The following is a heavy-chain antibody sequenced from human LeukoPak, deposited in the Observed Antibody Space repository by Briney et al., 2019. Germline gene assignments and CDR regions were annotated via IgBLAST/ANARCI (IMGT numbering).Heavy chain of an antibody. CDR1: GGSFSGYY. D-gene: IGHD2-21*02. V-gene: IGHV4-59*10. Sequence: SETLSLTCAVYGGSFSGYYWNWIRQPAGKGLEWIGRFYTSGSTNYNPSLKSRVTISVDTSKNQFSLKLSSVTAADTAVYYCARTYCGGDCREYYYHYYMDVWGKGTTVTISS. CDR3: ARTYCGGDCREYYYHYYMDV. CDR2: FYTSGST. J-gene: IGHJ6*03.